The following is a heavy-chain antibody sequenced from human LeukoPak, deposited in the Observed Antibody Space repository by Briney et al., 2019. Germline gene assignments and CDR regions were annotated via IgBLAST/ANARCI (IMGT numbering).Heavy chain of an antibody. J-gene: IGHJ3*01. CDR3: AKGYYGSGSYAFDV. Sequence: GGSLRLSCAASGFTFSNTWMNWVRQAPGKGLEWVSGIYSDGSTYYSDSVKGRFTISRDYSKNTLYLQMNSLRVEDTAVYYCAKGYYGSGSYAFDVWGQGTMVTVSS. CDR2: IYSDGST. D-gene: IGHD3-10*01. V-gene: IGHV3-66*01. CDR1: GFTFSNTW.